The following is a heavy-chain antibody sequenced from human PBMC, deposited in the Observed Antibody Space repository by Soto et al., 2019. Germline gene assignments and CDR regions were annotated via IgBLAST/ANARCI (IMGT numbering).Heavy chain of an antibody. CDR2: INHSGST. CDR1: GGSFSGYY. D-gene: IGHD6-13*01. J-gene: IGHJ6*02. Sequence: SETLSLTCAVYGGSFSGYYWSWIRQRPGKGMEWNGEINHSGSTNYNPSLKSRVTISVDTSKNQFSLKLSSVTAADTAVYYCATLSSSSWYRYYYYYGMDVWGQGTTVTVSS. V-gene: IGHV4-34*01. CDR3: ATLSSSSWYRYYYYYGMDV.